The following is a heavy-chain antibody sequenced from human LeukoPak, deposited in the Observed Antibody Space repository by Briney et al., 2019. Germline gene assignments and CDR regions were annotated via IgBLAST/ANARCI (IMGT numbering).Heavy chain of an antibody. CDR2: ISSSSSSYI. Sequence: EGSLRLSCAASGFTFSSYSMNWVRQAPGKGLEWVSSISSSSSSYIYYADSVKGRFTISRDNAKNSLYLQMNSLRAEDTAVYYCARDPPNYDSSGYYPLNWGQGTLVTVSS. J-gene: IGHJ4*02. CDR3: ARDPPNYDSSGYYPLN. D-gene: IGHD3-22*01. CDR1: GFTFSSYS. V-gene: IGHV3-21*01.